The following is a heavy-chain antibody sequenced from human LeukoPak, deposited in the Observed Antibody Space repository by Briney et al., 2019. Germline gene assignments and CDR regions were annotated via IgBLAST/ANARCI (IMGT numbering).Heavy chain of an antibody. CDR2: ISDSGST. CDR1: GGSISSGGYS. D-gene: IGHD5-24*01. Sequence: SETLSLTCAVSGGSISSGGYSWSWIRQPPGTGLEWIGHISDSGSTNYNPSLKSRVTISADTSNNHFSLRLTSVTAADTAVYYCTRKRWLQSNWFDPWGQGALVIVSS. CDR3: TRKRWLQSNWFDP. V-gene: IGHV4-61*03. J-gene: IGHJ5*02.